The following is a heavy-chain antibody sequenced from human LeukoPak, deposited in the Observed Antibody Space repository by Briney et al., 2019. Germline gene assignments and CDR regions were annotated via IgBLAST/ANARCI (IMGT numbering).Heavy chain of an antibody. CDR2: ISFSGRST. V-gene: IGHV3-23*01. J-gene: IGHJ4*02. CDR1: GFTFSDYA. Sequence: GGSLRLSCAVSGFTFSDYAMSWVSQAPGKGLEWVLGISFSGRSTNYADSVKGRFIISRDNSNNTLYLQMNSLRAEDTAVYYCAKDREKAVGATIFDHWGQGTLVTVSS. D-gene: IGHD1-26*01. CDR3: AKDREKAVGATIFDH.